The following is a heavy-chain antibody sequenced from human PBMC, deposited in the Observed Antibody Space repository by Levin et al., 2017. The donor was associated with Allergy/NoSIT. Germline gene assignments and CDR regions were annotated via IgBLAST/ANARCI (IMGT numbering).Heavy chain of an antibody. CDR3: AKDGAVFGSGWYWYFDR. CDR1: GFTFSSYG. J-gene: IGHJ2*01. Sequence: LSLTCAASGFTFSSYGMHWVRQAPGKGLEWVAVISYDGSNKYYADSVKGRFTISRDNSKNTLYLQMNSLRAEDTAVYYCAKDGAVFGSGWYWYFDRWGRGTLVTVSS. V-gene: IGHV3-30*18. CDR2: ISYDGSNK. D-gene: IGHD6-19*01.